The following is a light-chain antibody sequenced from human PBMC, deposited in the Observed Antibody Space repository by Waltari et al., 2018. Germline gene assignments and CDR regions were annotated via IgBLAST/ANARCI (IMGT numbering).Light chain of an antibody. CDR2: EVN. CDR1: SSDVGDYTY. V-gene: IGLV2-14*01. CDR3: SSYTSTSSVVL. J-gene: IGLJ2*01. Sequence: QSALTQPASVSGSPGQSITISCTGTSSDVGDYTYVSWYQHHPGKAPKVVIYEVNIRPAGVSNRFSGSKSGNTASLTISGLQAEDEADYYCSSYTSTSSVVLFGGGTKLTVL.